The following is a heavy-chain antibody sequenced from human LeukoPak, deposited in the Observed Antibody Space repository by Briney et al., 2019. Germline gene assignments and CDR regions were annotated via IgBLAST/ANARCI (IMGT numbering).Heavy chain of an antibody. CDR3: ARAGRGYCSSTSCYDAFDI. V-gene: IGHV1-69*13. CDR2: TIPIFGTA. CDR1: GGTFSSYA. J-gene: IGHJ3*02. Sequence: GASVKVSCKASGGTFSSYAISWVRQAPGQGLEWMGGTIPIFGTANYEQKCQGRVTITADECTGTAYMELSSLRSEDTAVYYCARAGRGYCSSTSCYDAFDIWGQGTMVTVSS. D-gene: IGHD2-2*01.